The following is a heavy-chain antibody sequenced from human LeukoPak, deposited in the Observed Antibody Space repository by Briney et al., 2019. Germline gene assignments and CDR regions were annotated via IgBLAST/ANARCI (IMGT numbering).Heavy chain of an antibody. V-gene: IGHV1-2*02. CDR3: ARGFRGEQLLVSSGREGWLPTVSSGSASAPTFQ. CDR2: INPNSGGT. J-gene: IGHJ1*01. D-gene: IGHD6-19*01. CDR1: GYTFIGYY. Sequence: GASVKVSCKASGYTFIGYYMHWVRQAPGQGLERMGWINPNSGGTNYAQKLQGRVTMTRDTSISTAYMELSRLRSDDTAVYYCARGFRGEQLLVSSGREGWLPTVSSGSASAPTFQ.